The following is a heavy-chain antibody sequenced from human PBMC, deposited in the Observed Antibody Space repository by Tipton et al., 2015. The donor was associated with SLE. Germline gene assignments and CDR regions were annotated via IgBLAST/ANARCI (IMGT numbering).Heavy chain of an antibody. CDR1: GFTFSSYG. CDR2: IRYDGSNK. CDR3: ARDGDSSGPHAFDI. V-gene: IGHV3-30*02. D-gene: IGHD3-22*01. J-gene: IGHJ3*02. Sequence: SLRLSCAASGFTFSSYGMHWVRQAPGKGLEWVAFIRYDGSNKYYADSVKGRFTISRDNSKNTLYLQMNSLRAEDTAVYYCARDGDSSGPHAFDIWGQGTMVTVSS.